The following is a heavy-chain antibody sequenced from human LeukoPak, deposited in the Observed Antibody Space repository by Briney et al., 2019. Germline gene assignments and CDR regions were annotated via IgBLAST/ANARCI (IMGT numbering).Heavy chain of an antibody. CDR3: ARNYYDILTLDY. J-gene: IGHJ4*02. CDR2: IHYSGST. V-gene: IGHV4-30-4*01. CDR1: GGSISSGDYY. Sequence: QTSETLSLTCTVSGGSISSGDYYWSWIRQPPGKGLEWIGYIHYSGSTYYNPSLKSRVTISVDTSKNQFSLKLSSVTAADTAVYYCARNYYDILTLDYWGQGTLVTVSS. D-gene: IGHD3-22*01.